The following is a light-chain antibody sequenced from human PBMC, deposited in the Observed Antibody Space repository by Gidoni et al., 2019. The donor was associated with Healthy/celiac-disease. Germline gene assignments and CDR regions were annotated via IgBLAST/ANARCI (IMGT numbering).Light chain of an antibody. CDR2: RAS. J-gene: IGKJ1*01. CDR3: QQYNIFPWS. V-gene: IGKV1-5*03. Sequence: DIQMTQSPSTLSASVGDKVTITCRANQTVNPWLAWYQQKPGKATTLLIYRASSLQSGVPSRFSGSGSETEFTLTISSLQPDDLATYYSQQYNIFPWSFGQGTRFEIK. CDR1: QTVNPW.